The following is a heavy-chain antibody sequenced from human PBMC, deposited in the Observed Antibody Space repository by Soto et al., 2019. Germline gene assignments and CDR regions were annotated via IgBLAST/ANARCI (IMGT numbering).Heavy chain of an antibody. Sequence: QVQLVQSGAEVKKPGASVKVSCKASGYTFTSYAMHWVRQAPGQRLEWMGWINAGNGNTKYSQKFQGRVTITRDTSASTPYMELSSLRSEDTAVYYCARVGTVAGLYNWFDPWGQGTLVTVSS. CDR1: GYTFTSYA. CDR3: ARVGTVAGLYNWFDP. J-gene: IGHJ5*02. V-gene: IGHV1-3*01. D-gene: IGHD6-19*01. CDR2: INAGNGNT.